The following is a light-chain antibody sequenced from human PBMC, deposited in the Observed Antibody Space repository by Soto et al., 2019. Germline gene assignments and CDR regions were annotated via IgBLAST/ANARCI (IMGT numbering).Light chain of an antibody. CDR1: QSVLYSSNNKNY. J-gene: IGKJ1*01. CDR2: WAS. CDR3: QQYYSTPWT. Sequence: DIVMTQSPDSLAVSLGERATINCKSSQSVLYSSNNKNYIVWYQQKPGQPPKLLIYWASTRESGVPDRFSGSGSGTDFTLTISSLQAEDVAVYYCQQYYSTPWTFGQGTKVEIK. V-gene: IGKV4-1*01.